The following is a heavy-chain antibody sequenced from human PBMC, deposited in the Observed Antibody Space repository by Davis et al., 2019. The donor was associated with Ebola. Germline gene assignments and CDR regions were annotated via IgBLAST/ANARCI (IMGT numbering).Heavy chain of an antibody. Sequence: KVSCKASGYTFTNYYMHWVRQAPGQGLEWMGIIYPGDSDTRYSPSFEGQVTMSADKSINTAYLQWSSLKASDTAMYYCARGHGLDVWGQGTTVTVPS. V-gene: IGHV5-51*01. CDR1: GYTFTNYY. CDR2: IYPGDSDT. J-gene: IGHJ6*02. CDR3: ARGHGLDV.